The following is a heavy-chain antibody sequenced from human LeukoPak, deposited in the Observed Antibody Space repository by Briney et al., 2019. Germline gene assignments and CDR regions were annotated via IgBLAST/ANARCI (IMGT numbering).Heavy chain of an antibody. J-gene: IGHJ4*02. CDR1: GFTFSSYA. V-gene: IGHV3-23*01. Sequence: PGGSLRLSCAASGFTFSSYAMSWVRQAPGKGLEWVSGISGSADSTYYADSVKGRFTISRDNSKNTLYLQMNSLRAEDTAVYYCAREYSSSSGKALDYWGQGTLVTVSS. CDR3: AREYSSSSGKALDY. D-gene: IGHD6-6*01. CDR2: ISGSADST.